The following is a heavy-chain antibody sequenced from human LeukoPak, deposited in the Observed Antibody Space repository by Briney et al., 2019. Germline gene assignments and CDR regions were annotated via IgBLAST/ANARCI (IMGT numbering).Heavy chain of an antibody. CDR1: GFTFSSYA. Sequence: GGSLRLSCAASGFTFSSYAMSWVRQAPGKGLEWVSAISGSDGTTYYADSVKGRFTISRDNSKYTLSLRMNSLRAEDTAVYYCAKVDNWKYGHHDYWGQGTLVTVSS. J-gene: IGHJ4*02. CDR3: AKVDNWKYGHHDY. V-gene: IGHV3-23*01. CDR2: ISGSDGTT. D-gene: IGHD1-1*01.